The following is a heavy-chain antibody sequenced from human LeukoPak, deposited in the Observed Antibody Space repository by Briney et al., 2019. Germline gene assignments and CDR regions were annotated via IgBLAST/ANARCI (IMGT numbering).Heavy chain of an antibody. CDR3: AKGGYCSSSSCYYGWFEP. D-gene: IGHD2-2*01. CDR1: GFTFSSYA. Sequence: GGSLRLSCAASGFTFSSYAMHWVRQAPGKGLEWVSTTSAGGSSTYYADSVKGRFTISRDNSKNTFYLQMNSLRAEDTAAYYCAKGGYCSSSSCYYGWFEPWGQGTLVTVSS. CDR2: TSAGGSST. J-gene: IGHJ5*02. V-gene: IGHV3-23*01.